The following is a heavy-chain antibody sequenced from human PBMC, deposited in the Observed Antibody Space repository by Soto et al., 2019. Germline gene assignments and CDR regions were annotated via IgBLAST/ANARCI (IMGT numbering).Heavy chain of an antibody. V-gene: IGHV1-69*02. J-gene: IGHJ4*02. Sequence: QVQLVQSEAEVKKPGSSVKVSCKASGGTFSSYTISWVRQAPGQGLEWMGRIIPILGIANYAQKFQGRVTITADKATSTAYMELSSLRSEDTAVYYCARDDGLAYCGGDCYPWGQGTLVTVSS. CDR1: GGTFSSYT. CDR2: IIPILGIA. D-gene: IGHD2-21*02. CDR3: ARDDGLAYCGGDCYP.